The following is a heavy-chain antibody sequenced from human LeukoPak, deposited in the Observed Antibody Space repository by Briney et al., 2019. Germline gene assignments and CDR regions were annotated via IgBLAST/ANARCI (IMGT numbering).Heavy chain of an antibody. Sequence: GGSLSLSCAASGFTLSSYEMNWVRQAPGEGREGVSYVSSSGSTIYYADSVKGRFTISRGNAKNSLYLQMNSLRAEDTAVYYCARDLKSPYYYYYGMDVWGKGTTVTVSS. CDR1: GFTLSSYE. J-gene: IGHJ6*04. CDR2: VSSSGSTI. CDR3: ARDLKSPYYYYYGMDV. V-gene: IGHV3-48*03.